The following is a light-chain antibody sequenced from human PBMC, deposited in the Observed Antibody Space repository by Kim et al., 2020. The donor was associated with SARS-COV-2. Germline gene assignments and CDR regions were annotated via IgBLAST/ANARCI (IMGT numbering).Light chain of an antibody. Sequence: EVVLTQSPGTLSLSPGVRATLSCRASQSLNINNLAWYHQKPGQAPRLLIYGASTRATGIPARFSGSGSGTEFTLTISSLQSEDFAVYYCQQYNNWPPLTFGGGTKVDIK. CDR2: GAS. CDR1: QSLNIN. CDR3: QQYNNWPPLT. V-gene: IGKV3-15*01. J-gene: IGKJ4*01.